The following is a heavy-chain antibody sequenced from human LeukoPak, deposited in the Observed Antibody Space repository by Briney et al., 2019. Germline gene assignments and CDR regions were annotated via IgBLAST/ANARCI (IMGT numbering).Heavy chain of an antibody. J-gene: IGHJ4*02. V-gene: IGHV1-2*06. CDR1: GYTFTGYY. CDR2: INPNSGGT. Sequence: ASVKVSCKASGYTFTGYYMHWVRQAPGQGLEWMGRINPNSGGTNYAQKFRGRVTMTRDTSISTAYMELSRLRSDDTAVYYCAVTWPITGTDYWGQGTLVTVSS. D-gene: IGHD1-20*01. CDR3: AVTWPITGTDY.